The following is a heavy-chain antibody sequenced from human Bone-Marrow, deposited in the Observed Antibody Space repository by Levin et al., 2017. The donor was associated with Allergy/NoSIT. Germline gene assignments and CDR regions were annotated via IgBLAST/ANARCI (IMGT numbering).Heavy chain of an antibody. D-gene: IGHD3-10*01. CDR1: GYTFTIYW. CDR3: ARGLRGFGEFYFDY. CDR2: IYPDDSDI. V-gene: IGHV5-51*01. Sequence: GESLKISCKGSGYTFTIYWIGWVRQMPGKGLEWMGIIYPDDSDIRYSPSFQGQVTISADKSISTAYLQWSSLRASDPAMYYCARGLRGFGEFYFDYWGQGTLVTVSS. J-gene: IGHJ4*02.